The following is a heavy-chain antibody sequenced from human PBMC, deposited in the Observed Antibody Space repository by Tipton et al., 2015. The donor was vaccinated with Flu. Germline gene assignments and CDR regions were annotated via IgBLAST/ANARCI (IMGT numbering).Heavy chain of an antibody. J-gene: IGHJ4*02. D-gene: IGHD3-22*01. V-gene: IGHV3-11*01. CDR3: AREGGYDSSANHHHYFDY. CDR2: ISGSGRTI. CDR1: GFNFNDYY. Sequence: SLRLSCAASGFNFNDYYITWIRQAPGKGLEWVSYISGSGRTINYADSVKGRFTISRDNDKKSVHLQMNSLRVDDTAVYYCAREGGYDSSANHHHYFDYWGQGSLVTVSS.